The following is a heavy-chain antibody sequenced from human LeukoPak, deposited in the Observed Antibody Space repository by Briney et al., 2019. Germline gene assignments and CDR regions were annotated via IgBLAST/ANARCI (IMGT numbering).Heavy chain of an antibody. CDR2: IYPGDSDT. D-gene: IGHD1-26*01. CDR1: GYIFTSYW. CDR3: ARHDPYGSPFDY. J-gene: IGHJ4*02. Sequence: GESLKISCKGSGYIFTSYWIGLVRQMPGKGREWIGIIYPGDSDTRCRPSFEGQVTISADTPVSTAYLQGSSLKAADTATNYRARHDPYGSPFDYWGQGTLVTVSS. V-gene: IGHV5-51*01.